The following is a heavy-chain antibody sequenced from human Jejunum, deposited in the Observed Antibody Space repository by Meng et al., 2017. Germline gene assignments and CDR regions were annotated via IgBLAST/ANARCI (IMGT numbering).Heavy chain of an antibody. CDR2: RYYSGST. J-gene: IGHJ4*02. V-gene: IGHV4-61*01. CDR1: GGSVSSTNCY. CDR3: AREYCISTTCYFDS. D-gene: IGHD2-2*01. Sequence: QGVLEGAGPGLVRPSETLSLTCTVSGGSVSSTNCYWSWIRQPPGKGLEWIGYRYYSGSTNYNPSLKSRVTISVDTSKSQFSLKLFSVTAADTAVYYCAREYCISTTCYFDSWGQGTLVTVSS.